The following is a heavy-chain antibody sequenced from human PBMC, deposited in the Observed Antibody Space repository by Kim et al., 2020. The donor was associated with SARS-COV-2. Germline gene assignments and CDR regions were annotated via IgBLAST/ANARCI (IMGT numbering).Heavy chain of an antibody. CDR3: ARRAYYYDSSATTTDY. J-gene: IGHJ4*02. V-gene: IGHV1-46*01. Sequence: KFQRRVTMTRDTSTSTVYMELSSLRSEDTAVYYCARRAYYYDSSATTTDYWGQGTLVTVSS. D-gene: IGHD3-22*01.